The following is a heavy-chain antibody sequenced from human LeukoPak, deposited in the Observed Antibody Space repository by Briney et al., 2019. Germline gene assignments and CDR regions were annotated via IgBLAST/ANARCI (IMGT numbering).Heavy chain of an antibody. J-gene: IGHJ4*02. CDR1: GFTFSSYA. Sequence: PGGSLRLSCAASGFTFSSYAMSWVRQAPGKGLEWVSAISGSGGSTYYADSVKGRFTISRDNSKNTLYLQMNSLRAEDTAVYYCTKSRSGIAAAGTNYWGQGTLVTVSS. CDR3: TKSRSGIAAAGTNY. V-gene: IGHV3-23*01. CDR2: ISGSGGST. D-gene: IGHD6-13*01.